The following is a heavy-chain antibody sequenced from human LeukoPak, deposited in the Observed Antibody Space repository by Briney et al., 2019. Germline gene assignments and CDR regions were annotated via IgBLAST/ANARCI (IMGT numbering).Heavy chain of an antibody. J-gene: IGHJ5*02. CDR3: AGEVTGEHWFDP. V-gene: IGHV4-31*03. D-gene: IGHD7-27*01. CDR2: ISYSGST. Sequence: PSQTLSLTCTVSGGSFSSGDYYWSWIRQHPGKGLEWIGYISYSGSTYYNPSLKSRVIISVDTSKNQLSLRLSSVTAADTAVYYCAGEVTGEHWFDPWGQGTLVTVSS. CDR1: GGSFSSGDYY.